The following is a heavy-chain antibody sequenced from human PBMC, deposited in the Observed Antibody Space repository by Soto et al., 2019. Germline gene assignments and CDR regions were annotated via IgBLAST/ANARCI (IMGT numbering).Heavy chain of an antibody. CDR1: GFTFSDSW. D-gene: IGHD3-3*01. CDR3: GKSRWSGSSLIDY. V-gene: IGHV3-74*01. J-gene: IGHJ4*02. CDR2: INSDGSRT. Sequence: HPGGSLRLSCVVSGFTFSDSWMYWVRQVPGEGLVCVSFINSDGSRTNYADSVKGRFTISRDNAKNTLYLQMNSLRAEDTAMYYCGKSRWSGSSLIDYWGQGTLVTVSS.